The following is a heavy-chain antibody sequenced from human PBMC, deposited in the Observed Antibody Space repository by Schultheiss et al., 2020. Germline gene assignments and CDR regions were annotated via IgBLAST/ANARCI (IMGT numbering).Heavy chain of an antibody. CDR2: ISGSGGST. D-gene: IGHD6-19*01. V-gene: IGHV3-23*01. Sequence: GESLKISCAASGFTFSSYAMSWVRQAPGKGLEWVSAISGSGGSTYYADSVKGRFTISRDNSKNTLYLQMNSLRAEDTAVYYCARDGGKQWLWAPKNYYYYYMDVWGKGTTVTGSS. J-gene: IGHJ6*03. CDR3: ARDGGKQWLWAPKNYYYYYMDV. CDR1: GFTFSSYA.